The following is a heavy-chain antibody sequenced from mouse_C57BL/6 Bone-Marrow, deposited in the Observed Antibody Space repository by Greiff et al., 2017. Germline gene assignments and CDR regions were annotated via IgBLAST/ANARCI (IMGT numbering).Heavy chain of an antibody. CDR3: ARSMVTTVYYAMDY. D-gene: IGHD2-2*01. Sequence: VQLQQSGAELVKPGASVKISCKASGYAFSSYWMNWVKQRPGKGLEWIGQIYPGDGDTNYNGKFKGKATLTADKSSSTAYMQLSSLTSEDSAVYFCARSMVTTVYYAMDYWGQGTSVTVSS. CDR2: IYPGDGDT. CDR1: GYAFSSYW. V-gene: IGHV1-80*01. J-gene: IGHJ4*01.